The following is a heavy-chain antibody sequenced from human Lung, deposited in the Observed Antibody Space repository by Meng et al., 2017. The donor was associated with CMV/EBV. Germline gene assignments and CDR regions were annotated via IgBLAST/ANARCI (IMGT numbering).Heavy chain of an antibody. D-gene: IGHD2-15*01. J-gene: IGHJ5*02. CDR3: VRGSGREWFDP. V-gene: IGHV3-7*04. CDR1: GFTFSNYW. Sequence: GESLKISCAASGFTFSNYWMSWVRQAPGKGLEWVASINQGGSEKHYMDSVKGRFTISRDNAKNALYLEMNSLRAEDTALYFCVRGSGREWFDPWGQGTLVTVSS. CDR2: INQGGSEK.